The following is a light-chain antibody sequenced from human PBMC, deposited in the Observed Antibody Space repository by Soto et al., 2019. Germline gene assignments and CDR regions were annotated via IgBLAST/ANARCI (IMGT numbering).Light chain of an antibody. Sequence: EIVLTQSPGTLSLSPGERATLSCRARQSISSSYLAWYQQKPGQAPRLLIYGASSRATGIPDRFSGSGSETDFTLTISRLEPEDFAVYYCQQYGNLLFSFGPGTKVDI. CDR3: QQYGNLLFS. CDR1: QSISSSY. V-gene: IGKV3-20*01. CDR2: GAS. J-gene: IGKJ3*01.